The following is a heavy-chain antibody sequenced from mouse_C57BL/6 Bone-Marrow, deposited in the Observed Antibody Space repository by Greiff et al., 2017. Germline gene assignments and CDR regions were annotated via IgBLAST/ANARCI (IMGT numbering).Heavy chain of an antibody. CDR1: GYTFTSYW. J-gene: IGHJ3*01. V-gene: IGHV1-69*01. CDR2: IDPSDSYT. CDR3: ARCLDYYGSFFAY. D-gene: IGHD1-1*01. Sequence: QVQLQQPGAELVMPGASVKLSCKASGYTFTSYWMHWVKQRPGQGLEWIGEIDPSDSYTNYNQKFKGKSTLTVDKSSSTAYMQLSSLTSEDSSVYYCARCLDYYGSFFAYWGQGTLVTVSA.